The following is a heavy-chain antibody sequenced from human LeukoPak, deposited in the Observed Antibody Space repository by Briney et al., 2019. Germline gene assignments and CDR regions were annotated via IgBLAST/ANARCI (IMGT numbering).Heavy chain of an antibody. CDR2: ISSNGGST. J-gene: IGHJ4*02. V-gene: IGHV3-64*01. CDR3: ARAVLGGYSYDY. D-gene: IGHD5-18*01. CDR1: GFTFSSYA. Sequence: GGSLRLSCAASGFTFSSYAMHWVRQAPGKGLEYVSAISSNGGSTYYANSVKGRFTISRDNSKNTLYLQMGSLRAEDMAVYYCARAVLGGYSYDYWGQGTLVTVSS.